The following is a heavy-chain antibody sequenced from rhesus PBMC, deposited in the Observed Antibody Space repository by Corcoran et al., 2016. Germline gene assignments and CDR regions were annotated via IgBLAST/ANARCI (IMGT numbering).Heavy chain of an antibody. J-gene: IGHJ4*01. CDR2: ISESGDAI. CDR1: GFTFSGYE. CDR3: TRARGGGGYSNYDY. V-gene: IGHV3-100*02. Sequence: DVQLVESGGGLVKPGGSLRLSCVASGFTFSGYEMHWVRQASGKGLEWVSVISESGDAIYCADSVKGRFPISRDNAKNSLFLQMNSLGAEDTAVYYCTRARGGGGYSNYDYWGQGVLVSVSS. D-gene: IGHD5-24*01.